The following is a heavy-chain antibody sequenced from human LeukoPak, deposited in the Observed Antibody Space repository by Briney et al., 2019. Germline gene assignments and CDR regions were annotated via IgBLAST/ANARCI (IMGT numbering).Heavy chain of an antibody. J-gene: IGHJ3*02. V-gene: IGHV4-4*02. Sequence: SETLSLTCAVSGGSISSSNWWSWVRQPPGKGLEWIGEIYHSGSTNYNPSLKSRVTISVDKSKNQFSLKLSSVTAADTAVYYCARAPGSPWGVDAFDIWGQGTMATVSS. CDR1: GGSISSSNW. CDR3: ARAPGSPWGVDAFDI. D-gene: IGHD3-10*01. CDR2: IYHSGST.